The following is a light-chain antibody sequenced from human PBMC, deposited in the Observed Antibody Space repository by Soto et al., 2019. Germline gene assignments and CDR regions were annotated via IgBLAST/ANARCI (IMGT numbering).Light chain of an antibody. CDR1: QSVSSY. J-gene: IGKJ3*01. Sequence: DIQMTQSPSSLSASVGDRVTITCRASQSVSSYLSWYPQKLGKAPKLLIYDASILQSGVPLSFSGSESGTDLTLSIISLQPEDSATYYCQQSYSIPFTFGPATKVHIK. CDR2: DAS. CDR3: QQSYSIPFT. V-gene: IGKV1-39*01.